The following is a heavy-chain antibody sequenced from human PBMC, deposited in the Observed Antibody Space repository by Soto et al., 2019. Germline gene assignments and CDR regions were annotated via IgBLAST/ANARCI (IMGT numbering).Heavy chain of an antibody. CDR3: ARVPFYYDSSGYYYFDY. V-gene: IGHV4-59*11. Sequence: SETLSLTCTISGGAIGSHYWTWIRQPAGKGLEWIGYIYYSGSTNYNPSLKSRVTISVDTSKNQFSLKLSSVTAADTAVYYCARVPFYYDSSGYYYFDYWGQGTLVTVSS. CDR1: GGAIGSHY. J-gene: IGHJ4*02. CDR2: IYYSGST. D-gene: IGHD3-22*01.